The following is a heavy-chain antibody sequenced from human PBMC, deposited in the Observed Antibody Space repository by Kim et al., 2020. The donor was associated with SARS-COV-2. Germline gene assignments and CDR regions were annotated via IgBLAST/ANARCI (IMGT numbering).Heavy chain of an antibody. CDR1: GFTFSSYW. Sequence: GGSLRLSCAASGFTFSSYWMHWVRQAPGKGLVWVSRINSDGSSTSYADSVKGRFTISRDNAKNTLYLQMNSLRAEDTAVYYCARDTEIFFYSSGWYVKDYYYYGMDVWGQGTTVTVSS. V-gene: IGHV3-74*01. D-gene: IGHD6-19*01. CDR3: ARDTEIFFYSSGWYVKDYYYYGMDV. J-gene: IGHJ6*02. CDR2: INSDGSST.